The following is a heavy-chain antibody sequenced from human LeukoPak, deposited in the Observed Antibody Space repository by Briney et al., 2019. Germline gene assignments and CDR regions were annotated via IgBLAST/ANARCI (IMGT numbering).Heavy chain of an antibody. Sequence: GGSLRLSCAASAFTFNNAWMSWVRQAPGKGLEWVGRMRSKTSGGTADYAAPVKGRFIISRDDSKNTLYLQMNSLKTEDTAVYYCTTVGLSGYYDRSGYYYFDYWGQGTLVTGSS. CDR3: TTVGLSGYYDRSGYYYFDY. D-gene: IGHD3-22*01. CDR2: MRSKTSGGTA. V-gene: IGHV3-15*01. J-gene: IGHJ4*02. CDR1: AFTFNNAW.